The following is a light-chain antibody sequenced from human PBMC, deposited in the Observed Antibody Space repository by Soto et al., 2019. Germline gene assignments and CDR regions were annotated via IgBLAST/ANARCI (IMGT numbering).Light chain of an antibody. CDR2: GAS. Sequence: EIVMTQSPATLSVSPGERATLSCRASQSVSSNLAWYQQKPGQAPTLLIYGASARATGIPVRFSGSRSGTEFTLTISSLQSEDFAVYYCQHYNNWPFTFGQGTTLEIK. V-gene: IGKV3-15*01. CDR3: QHYNNWPFT. J-gene: IGKJ2*01. CDR1: QSVSSN.